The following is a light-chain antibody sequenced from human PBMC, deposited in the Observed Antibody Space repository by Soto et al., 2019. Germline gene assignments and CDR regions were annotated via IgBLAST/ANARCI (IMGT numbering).Light chain of an antibody. CDR1: QSVGNN. CDR3: QQRSNWPPT. Sequence: EIVMTQSPATLSVSPGERATLSCRASQSVGNNLAWYQQKPGQAPRLLIYDASARATGIPARFSGSGSGTDSTLTISSLQPEDFAVYYCQQRSNWPPTFGQGTRLEIK. CDR2: DAS. V-gene: IGKV3D-15*01. J-gene: IGKJ5*01.